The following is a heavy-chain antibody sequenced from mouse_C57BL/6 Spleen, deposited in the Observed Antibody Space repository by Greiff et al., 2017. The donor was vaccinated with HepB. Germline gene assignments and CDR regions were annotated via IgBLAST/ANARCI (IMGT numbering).Heavy chain of an antibody. V-gene: IGHV3-6*01. CDR1: GYSITSGYY. Sequence: EVHLVESGPGLVKPSQSLSLTCSVPGYSITSGYYWNWIRQFPGNKLEWMGYISYDGSNNYNPSLKNRISITRDTSKNQFFLKLNSVTTEDTATYYCARGGGTTVVDFDYWGQGTTLTVSS. J-gene: IGHJ2*01. CDR3: ARGGGTTVVDFDY. CDR2: ISYDGSN. D-gene: IGHD1-1*01.